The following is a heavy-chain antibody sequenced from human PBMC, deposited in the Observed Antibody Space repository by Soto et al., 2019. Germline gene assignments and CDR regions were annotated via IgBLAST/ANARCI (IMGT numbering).Heavy chain of an antibody. D-gene: IGHD2-8*01. J-gene: IGHJ4*02. Sequence: QVQLVESGGGVVQPGRSLRLSCAASGFTFSSYAMHWVRQAPGKGLEWVAVISYDVSNKYYADSVKGRVTISRDNSKNTLYLQMNSLRAEDTAVYYCARFVSGIGLPNANFEYWGQGTLVTVPS. CDR1: GFTFSSYA. CDR2: ISYDVSNK. V-gene: IGHV3-30-3*01. CDR3: ARFVSGIGLPNANFEY.